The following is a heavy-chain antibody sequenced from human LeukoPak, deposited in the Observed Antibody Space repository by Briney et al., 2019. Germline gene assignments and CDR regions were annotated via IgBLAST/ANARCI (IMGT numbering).Heavy chain of an antibody. V-gene: IGHV1-18*01. Sequence: ASVTVSCKASGYTFTSYGISWVRQAPGQGLEWMGWISAYNGNTNYAQKLQGRVTMTTDTSTSTAYMELRSLRSDDTAVHYCARVKERYYYYGMDVWGQGTTVTVSS. CDR3: ARVKERYYYYGMDV. CDR1: GYTFTSYG. J-gene: IGHJ6*02. CDR2: ISAYNGNT.